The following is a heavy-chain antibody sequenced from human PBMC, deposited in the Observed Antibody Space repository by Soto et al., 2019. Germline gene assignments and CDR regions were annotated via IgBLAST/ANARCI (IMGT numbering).Heavy chain of an antibody. CDR2: ISYDGSNK. V-gene: IGHV3-30-3*01. D-gene: IGHD1-26*01. Sequence: GGSLSLSCAASGFTFSSYAMHWVRQAPGKGLEWVAVISYDGSNKYYADSVKGRFTISRDNSKNTLYLQMNSLRAEDTAVYYCAAESGSFGNWGQGTLVTVSS. J-gene: IGHJ4*02. CDR3: AAESGSFGN. CDR1: GFTFSSYA.